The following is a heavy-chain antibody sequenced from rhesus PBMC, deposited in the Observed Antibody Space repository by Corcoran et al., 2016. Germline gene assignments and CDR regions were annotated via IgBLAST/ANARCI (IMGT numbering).Heavy chain of an antibody. V-gene: IGHV3S18*01. J-gene: IGHJ6*01. CDR2: ISYTGDRK. D-gene: IGHD5-42*01. CDR1: GFSFGDDY. Sequence: EVQLVESGGGLARPGGSLRLSWAASGFSFGDDYMHWVRQAPGKGLEWVSGISYTGDRKYDADSVKGRFTISRENAKTTLYLQMDSLRAEDTAVYFCARERGFRGYFYGMDSWGQGVVVTVSS. CDR3: ARERGFRGYFYGMDS.